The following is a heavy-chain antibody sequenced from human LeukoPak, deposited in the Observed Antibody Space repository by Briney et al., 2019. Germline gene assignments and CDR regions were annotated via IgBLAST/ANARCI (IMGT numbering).Heavy chain of an antibody. V-gene: IGHV1-2*02. Sequence: ASVKVSCKAAGYTFTGYYMHWVRQAPEQGLEWMGWINPNSGGTNYAQKFQGGVTMTRDASISTAYMELSKLRADDTAVYYCARGLGAPSEWAKDLFDPWGQGTLVTVSS. J-gene: IGHJ5*02. CDR1: GYTFTGYY. D-gene: IGHD3-16*01. CDR2: INPNSGGT. CDR3: ARGLGAPSEWAKDLFDP.